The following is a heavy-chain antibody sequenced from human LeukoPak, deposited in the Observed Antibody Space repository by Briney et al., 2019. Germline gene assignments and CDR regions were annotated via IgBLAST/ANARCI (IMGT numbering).Heavy chain of an antibody. CDR3: TTRSCGTGACFSSFYYYYGLHF. V-gene: IGHV1-69*13. CDR1: GDSIGNFA. D-gene: IGHD3-16*01. J-gene: IGHJ6*02. CDR2: IIPIFGTA. Sequence: SVKVSCKASGDSIGNFAVSWVRQAPGQGLEWMGGIIPIFGTAHYAQKFQGRVTITADESTSTTSLELSSLKSEDTAIYYCTTRSCGTGACFSSFYYYYGLHFWGQGTTVSVSS.